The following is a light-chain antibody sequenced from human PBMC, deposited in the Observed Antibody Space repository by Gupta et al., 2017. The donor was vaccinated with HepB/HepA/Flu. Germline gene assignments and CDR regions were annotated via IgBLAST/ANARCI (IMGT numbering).Light chain of an antibody. CDR1: SSDVGRYTR. Sequence: QSALTQPRSVSGSPGQSVTISFTGTSSDVGRYTRVSWYQQPPDTAPKLMIYEVSTRPAGVPDRFSGSKSGNTASLTISGLQAEDEADYYCCSYACTFYVFGTGTTVTVL. V-gene: IGLV2-11*01. J-gene: IGLJ1*01. CDR2: EVS. CDR3: CSYACTFYV.